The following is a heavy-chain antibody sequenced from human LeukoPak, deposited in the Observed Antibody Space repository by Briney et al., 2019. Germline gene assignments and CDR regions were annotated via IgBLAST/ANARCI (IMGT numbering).Heavy chain of an antibody. V-gene: IGHV3-30*18. CDR3: AKREAVTVTAEWDYLDY. CDR1: GFIFKDYG. CDR2: ISYDGTRQ. D-gene: IGHD6-19*01. J-gene: IGHJ4*02. Sequence: GGSLRLSCAASGFIFKDYGMHWVRQAPGKGLEWVAVISYDGTRQFYADSVKGQFAISRDNSNNTVFLQMNSLRPEDTAVYYCAKREAVTVTAEWDYLDYWGQGILVTVSS.